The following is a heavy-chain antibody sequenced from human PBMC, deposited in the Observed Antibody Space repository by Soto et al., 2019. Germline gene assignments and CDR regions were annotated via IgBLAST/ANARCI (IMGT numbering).Heavy chain of an antibody. V-gene: IGHV3-66*01. CDR1: GFSVSSKY. Sequence: EVQLVESVGDLFQPGGSLRLSCAASGFSVSSKYMSCFRQAPGKGLEWVSLIQSGGTTYYAGSVKGRFTISRDYSENTLFLQINSLRVEDTAVYYCPRDDVHFNGDRYYGVPMDVWGKGTTVTVSA. CDR2: IQSGGTT. D-gene: IGHD2-8*01. J-gene: IGHJ6*04. CDR3: PRDDVHFNGDRYYGVPMDV.